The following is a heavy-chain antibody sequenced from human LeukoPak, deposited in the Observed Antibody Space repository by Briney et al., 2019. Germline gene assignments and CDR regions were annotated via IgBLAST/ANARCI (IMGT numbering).Heavy chain of an antibody. CDR3: ARRSMVAPYYFDY. V-gene: IGHV1-69*13. CDR1: GGTFSSYA. Sequence: SLTVSCKASGGTFSSYAISWVRQAPGQGLEWMGGMYRIFGTPNYAQKFQGRVTITADESTSTAYMELSSLRSEDTAVYYCARRSMVAPYYFDYWGQGTLVTVSS. CDR2: MYRIFGTP. D-gene: IGHD5-12*01. J-gene: IGHJ4*02.